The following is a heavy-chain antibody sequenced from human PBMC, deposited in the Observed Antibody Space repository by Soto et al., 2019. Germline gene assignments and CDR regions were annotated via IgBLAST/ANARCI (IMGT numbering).Heavy chain of an antibody. V-gene: IGHV2-70*01. CDR1: GFSLSTSGMC. CDR2: IDWDDDK. Sequence: GPTLVNPTQTLTLTCTFSGFSLSTSGMCVSWIRQPPGKALEWLALIDWDDDKYYSTSLKTRLTISKDTSKNQVVLTMTNMDPVDTATYYCARAYIVVVPAAPEGTYYYYGMDVWGQETTVTVSS. J-gene: IGHJ6*02. CDR3: ARAYIVVVPAAPEGTYYYYGMDV. D-gene: IGHD2-2*01.